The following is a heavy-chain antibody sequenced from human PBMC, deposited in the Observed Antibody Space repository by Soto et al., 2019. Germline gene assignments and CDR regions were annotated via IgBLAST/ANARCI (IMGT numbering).Heavy chain of an antibody. CDR2: ISSSSSYT. J-gene: IGHJ6*02. D-gene: IGHD3-16*01. Sequence: PGGSLRLSCAASGFTFSDYYMSWIRQAPGKGLEWVSYISSSSSYTNYADSVKGRFTISRDNAKNSLYLQMNSLRAEDTAVYYCARGGYYYYGMDVWGQGTTVTVSS. CDR3: ARGGYYYYGMDV. V-gene: IGHV3-11*06. CDR1: GFTFSDYY.